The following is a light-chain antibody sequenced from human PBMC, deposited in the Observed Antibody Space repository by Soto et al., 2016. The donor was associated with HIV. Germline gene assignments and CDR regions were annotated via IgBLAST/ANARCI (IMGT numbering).Light chain of an antibody. Sequence: SELTQDPAVSVALGQTVRITCQGDSLRSYYASWYQQKPGQAPVLVIYGKNNRPSGIPDRFSGSSSGNTASLTITGAQAEDEADYYCNSRDSSGNHLGVFGGGTKLTVL. CDR3: NSRDSSGNHLGV. CDR1: SLRSYY. J-gene: IGLJ2*01. CDR2: GKN. V-gene: IGLV3-19*01.